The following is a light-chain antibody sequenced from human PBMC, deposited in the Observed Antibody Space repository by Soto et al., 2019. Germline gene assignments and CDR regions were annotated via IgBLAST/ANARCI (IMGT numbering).Light chain of an antibody. CDR2: EVS. CDR1: SSDVGGYNY. CDR3: SSYRNRNTYV. V-gene: IGLV2-14*01. Sequence: QSVLTQPASVSGSPGQSITISCTGTSSDVGGYNYVSWYQQHPGKPPKVMIYEVSNRPSGVSNRFSGTKSGNTASLTISGLQAEDEADYYCSSYRNRNTYVFGTGTQLTVL. J-gene: IGLJ1*01.